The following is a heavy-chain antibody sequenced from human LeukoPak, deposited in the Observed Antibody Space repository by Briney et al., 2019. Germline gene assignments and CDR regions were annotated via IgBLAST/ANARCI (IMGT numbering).Heavy chain of an antibody. J-gene: IGHJ5*02. CDR2: INHSGST. D-gene: IGHD3-22*01. CDR3: AREPDYYDSRGDSFDP. V-gene: IGHV4-34*01. CDR1: GGSISGYY. Sequence: SETLSLTCTVSGGSISGYYWSWIRQPPGKGLEWIGEINHSGSTNYNPSLKSRVTISVDKSKNPFSLKLSSVTAADTAVYYCAREPDYYDSRGDSFDPWGQGTLVAVSS.